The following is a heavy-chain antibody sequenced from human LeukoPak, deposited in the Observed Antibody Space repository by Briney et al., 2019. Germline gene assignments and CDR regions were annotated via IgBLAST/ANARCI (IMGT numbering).Heavy chain of an antibody. Sequence: GGSLRLSCAASGFTFSSYWMRWVRQAPGKGLEWVANIKQDGSEKYYVDSVKGRFTISRDNAKNSLYLQMNSLRAEDTAVYYCARDLTGYSSGPTRYWGQGTLVTVSS. V-gene: IGHV3-7*01. CDR3: ARDLTGYSSGPTRY. J-gene: IGHJ4*02. D-gene: IGHD6-19*01. CDR1: GFTFSSYW. CDR2: IKQDGSEK.